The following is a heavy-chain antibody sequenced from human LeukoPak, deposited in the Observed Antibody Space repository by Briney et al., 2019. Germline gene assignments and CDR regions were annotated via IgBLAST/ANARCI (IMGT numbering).Heavy chain of an antibody. J-gene: IGHJ6*02. CDR3: VRDSGNYHYDMDV. D-gene: IGHD3-10*01. V-gene: IGHV1-46*02. CDR2: NFFHDGST. Sequence: ASVKVSCKTSGYSFNSYHVHWVRQAPGQGLEWMGINFFHDGSTSNTQKFQGRVTMTRDTSTSTVYMELSSLRSEDTAVYYCVRDSGNYHYDMDVWGQGTTVIVSS. CDR1: GYSFNSYH.